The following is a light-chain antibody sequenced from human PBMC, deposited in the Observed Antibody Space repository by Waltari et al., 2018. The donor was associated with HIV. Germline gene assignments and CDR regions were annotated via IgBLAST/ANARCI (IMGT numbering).Light chain of an antibody. CDR2: DAS. Sequence: DIQMTQSPSSVSASVGDRVNITCRASRDINNWLAWYQQKPGKAPKLLIYDASSLQSGVPSRFSGSGSGTEFTLTISSLQAEDFAIYYCQQANSFLAITFGQGTRLEIK. CDR3: QQANSFLAIT. V-gene: IGKV1-12*01. CDR1: RDINNW. J-gene: IGKJ5*01.